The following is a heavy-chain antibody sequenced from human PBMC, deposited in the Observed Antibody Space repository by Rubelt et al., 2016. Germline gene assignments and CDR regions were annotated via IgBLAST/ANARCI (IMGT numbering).Heavy chain of an antibody. Sequence: PGRSLRLSCAASGFTFSSYGMHWVRQAPGKGLEWVAVISYDGSNKYYADSVKGRFTISRDNSKNTLYLQMNSLRAEDTAVYYCARASYYDSSGYFDLDYWGQGTLVTVSS. CDR2: ISYDGSNK. J-gene: IGHJ4*02. CDR3: ARASYYDSSGYFDLDY. V-gene: IGHV3-30*03. D-gene: IGHD3-22*01. CDR1: GFTFSSYG.